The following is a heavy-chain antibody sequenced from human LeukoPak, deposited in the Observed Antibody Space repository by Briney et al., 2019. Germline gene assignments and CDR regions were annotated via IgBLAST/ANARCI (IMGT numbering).Heavy chain of an antibody. Sequence: GGSLRLSCAASGFTFSNYWMTWVRQAPGKGLELVANIKQDGSEKYYVDSVKGRFTISRDNAKNSLYLQMNSLRAEDTAVYYCARDPTTVTTGAVYWGQGTLVTVSS. V-gene: IGHV3-7*01. CDR3: ARDPTTVTTGAVY. D-gene: IGHD4-17*01. J-gene: IGHJ4*02. CDR1: GFTFSNYW. CDR2: IKQDGSEK.